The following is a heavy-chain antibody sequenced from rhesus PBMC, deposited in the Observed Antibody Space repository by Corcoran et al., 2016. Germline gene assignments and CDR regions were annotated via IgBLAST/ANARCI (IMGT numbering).Heavy chain of an antibody. CDR2: IYSSSGTT. D-gene: IGHD4-17*01. CDR1: GGSISGGYYY. V-gene: IGHV4S12*01. CDR3: ARRSVGNYYWYFDL. Sequence: QVKLQESGPGLVKPLETLSLTCAVSGGSISGGYYYWRWIRQPPGKGLEWIGGIYSSSGTTYYNPSLTSRVTISKDTSQNQFSLKLSSVTAADTAVYYCARRSVGNYYWYFDLWGPGTPITISS. J-gene: IGHJ2*01.